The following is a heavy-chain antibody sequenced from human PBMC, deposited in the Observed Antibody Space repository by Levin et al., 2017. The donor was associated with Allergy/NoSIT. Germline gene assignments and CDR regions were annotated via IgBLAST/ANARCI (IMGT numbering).Heavy chain of an antibody. D-gene: IGHD6-19*01. CDR1: GFTFSNAW. J-gene: IGHJ6*02. CDR3: TAGPIAVAPIGYYYYGMDV. Sequence: GGSLRLSCAASGFTFSNAWMSWVRQAPGKGLEWVGRIKSKTDGGTTDYAAPVKGRFTISRDDSKNTLYLQMNSLKTEDTAVYYCTAGPIAVAPIGYYYYGMDVWGQGTTVTVSS. CDR2: IKSKTDGGTT. V-gene: IGHV3-15*01.